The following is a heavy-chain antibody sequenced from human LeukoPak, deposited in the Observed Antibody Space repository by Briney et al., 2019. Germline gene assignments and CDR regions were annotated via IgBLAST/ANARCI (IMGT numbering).Heavy chain of an antibody. D-gene: IGHD2-15*01. V-gene: IGHV3-13*01. Sequence: PGGPLRLSCAASGFTLSHYDMNWLPHPSEKGLEGVSALATSGETYYVGSVKGRFTISRDSAKNSLYLQMNSLRAEDTAMYYCARDVSDENDSASRIHLDYWGQGTLVTVSS. CDR3: ARDVSDENDSASRIHLDY. CDR1: GFTLSHYD. CDR2: LATSGET. J-gene: IGHJ4*02.